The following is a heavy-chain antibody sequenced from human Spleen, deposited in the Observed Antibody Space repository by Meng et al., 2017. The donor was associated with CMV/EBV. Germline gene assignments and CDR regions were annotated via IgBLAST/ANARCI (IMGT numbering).Heavy chain of an antibody. CDR3: ARDLGRSAPYYGMDV. V-gene: IGHV1-18*01. CDR2: ISAYNGDT. Sequence: ASVMASCKASGYTFTDYGISWVRQTPGQGLEWMGWISAYNGDTNYARNLRGRITMTTDTSTTTAYMELRSLRSDDTAVYYCARDLGRSAPYYGMDVWGQGTTVTVSS. CDR1: GYTFTDYG. J-gene: IGHJ6*02.